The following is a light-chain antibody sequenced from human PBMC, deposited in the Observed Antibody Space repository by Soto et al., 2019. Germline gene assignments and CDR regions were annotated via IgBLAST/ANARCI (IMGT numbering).Light chain of an antibody. J-gene: IGKJ1*01. CDR1: RSLVHTNGNTY. CDR2: MVS. Sequence: DVVMTQSPLSLPVIFGQPASISCRSSRSLVHTNGNTYLNWFQQRPGQPPRRLIYMVSNRDSGVPDRFSGSGSGTDFTLKISRVEADDVGVYFCMQAIHWPWTFGQGTKVDVK. CDR3: MQAIHWPWT. V-gene: IGKV2-30*02.